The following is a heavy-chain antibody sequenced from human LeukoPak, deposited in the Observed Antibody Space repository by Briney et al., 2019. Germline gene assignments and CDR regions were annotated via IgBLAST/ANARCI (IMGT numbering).Heavy chain of an antibody. V-gene: IGHV3-53*01. CDR3: ARATYDFWSGPNFDC. J-gene: IGHJ4*02. CDR2: IYSGGST. D-gene: IGHD3-3*01. CDR1: GFTVSSNY. Sequence: GGSLRLSCAASGFTVSSNYMSWVRQAPGKGLGGVSVIYSGGSTYYADSVKGRFTISRDNSKNTLYLQMNSLRAEDTAVYYCARATYDFWSGPNFDCWGQGTLVTVSS.